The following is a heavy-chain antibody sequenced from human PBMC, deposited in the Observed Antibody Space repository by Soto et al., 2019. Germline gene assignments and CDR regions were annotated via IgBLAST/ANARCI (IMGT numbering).Heavy chain of an antibody. CDR2: IHGGGNSA. J-gene: IGHJ4*02. V-gene: IGHV3-23*03. D-gene: IGHD1-26*01. Sequence: EVQLLESGGDLVQPGRSLRLSFAASGFTFSGYAMSWVRQAPGKGLEWVSVIHGGGNSAYYADSVKGRFTISRDNSTNTMYLLVSRLSGDDTGVFYCSNHRDRATTAWHFDYCGQATIVTVSS. CDR1: GFTFSGYA. CDR3: SNHRDRATTAWHFDY.